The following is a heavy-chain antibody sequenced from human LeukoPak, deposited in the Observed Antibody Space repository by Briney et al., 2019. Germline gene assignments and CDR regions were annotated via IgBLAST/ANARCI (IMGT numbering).Heavy chain of an antibody. Sequence: KPSETLSLTCAVYGGSFSGYYWSWIRQPPGKGLEWIGEINHSGSTNYNPSLKSRVTISVDTSKNQFSLKLSSVTAADTAVYYCARAGGHVEIDYWGQGTLVTVSS. D-gene: IGHD5-24*01. V-gene: IGHV4-34*01. J-gene: IGHJ4*02. CDR1: GGSFSGYY. CDR2: INHSGST. CDR3: ARAGGHVEIDY.